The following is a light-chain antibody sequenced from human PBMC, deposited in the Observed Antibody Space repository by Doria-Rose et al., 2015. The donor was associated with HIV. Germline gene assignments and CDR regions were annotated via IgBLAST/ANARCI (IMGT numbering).Light chain of an antibody. CDR2: DGS. CDR1: QSFSSTY. V-gene: IGKV3-20*01. J-gene: IGKJ1*01. Sequence: TQSPGTLSLSPGERATLSCRASQSFSSTYLAWYQQKPGQAPSPLIYDGSNRATGIPDRFSASGSGTDFTLTINRLEPEDFALYYCHQYGTSWTFGQGTKVEI. CDR3: HQYGTSWT.